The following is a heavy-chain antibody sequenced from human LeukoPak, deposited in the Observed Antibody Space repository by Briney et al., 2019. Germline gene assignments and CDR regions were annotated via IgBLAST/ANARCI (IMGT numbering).Heavy chain of an antibody. CDR3: ARDIAGISDY. CDR1: GFTFSSYS. CDR2: ISSSSSYI. D-gene: IGHD6-13*01. J-gene: IGHJ4*02. V-gene: IGHV3-21*01. Sequence: SGGSLRLSCAASGFTFSSYSMNWVRQAPGKGLEWVSSISSSSSYIYYADSVRGRFTISRDNAKNSLYLQMNSLRAEDTAVYYCARDIAGISDYWGQGTLVTVSS.